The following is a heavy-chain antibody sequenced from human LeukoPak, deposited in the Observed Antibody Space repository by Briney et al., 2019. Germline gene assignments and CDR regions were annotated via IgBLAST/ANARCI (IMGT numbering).Heavy chain of an antibody. Sequence: GGSLRLSCAATGFTFCRFGRQWVRQAPGKGLEGLALICKDGSDEYYAYAVKGRFTSSRDNSKNKPSLQINSLRGEDTAVYYCARDLRPRRYFDWLFRSGIDVRGQGTTVTVSS. CDR2: ICKDGSDE. CDR1: GFTFCRFG. V-gene: IGHV3-33*01. CDR3: ARDLRPRRYFDWLFRSGIDV. D-gene: IGHD3-9*01. J-gene: IGHJ6*02.